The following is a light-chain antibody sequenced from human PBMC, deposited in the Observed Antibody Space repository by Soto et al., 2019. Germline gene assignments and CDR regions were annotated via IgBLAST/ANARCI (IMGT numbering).Light chain of an antibody. V-gene: IGKV3D-15*01. CDR1: QSVSSH. CDR2: DSS. CDR3: QQFGGWPS. J-gene: IGKJ1*01. Sequence: EIRMTQSPATLSVSPGDNATLSCRASQSVSSHVVWYQQKPGQAPRLLISDSSTRAPGIPARFSGSGSGTEFTLTSSSLQSDDFAVYYCQQFGGWPSFGLGTKLEI.